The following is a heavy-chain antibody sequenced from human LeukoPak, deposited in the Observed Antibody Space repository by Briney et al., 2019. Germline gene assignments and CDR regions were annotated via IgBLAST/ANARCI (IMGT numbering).Heavy chain of an antibody. CDR1: EFTFSRYW. J-gene: IGHJ4*02. V-gene: IGHV3-7*01. CDR2: IKQDGSEK. D-gene: IGHD4-17*01. CDR3: ARAYGDLPFDY. Sequence: PGGSLRLSCAASEFTFSRYWMSWVRQAPGKGLEWVANIKQDGSEKYYVDSVKGRFTISRDNAKNSLYLQMNSLRAEDTAVYYCARAYGDLPFDYWGQGTLVTVPS.